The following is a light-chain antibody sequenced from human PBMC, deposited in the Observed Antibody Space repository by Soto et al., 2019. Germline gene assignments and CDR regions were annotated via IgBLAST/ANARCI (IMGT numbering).Light chain of an antibody. V-gene: IGKV1-5*03. CDR3: QQYSTYWGS. Sequence: DIQMTQSPSTLSAFVGDRVIITCRASQSIGTLLAWYQQKPGKAPKLLIYKASSLKSGVPSRFSGSGSGTAFTLTISNLQPDDFATYYCQQYSTYWGSFGQGTKVEIK. J-gene: IGKJ1*01. CDR1: QSIGTL. CDR2: KAS.